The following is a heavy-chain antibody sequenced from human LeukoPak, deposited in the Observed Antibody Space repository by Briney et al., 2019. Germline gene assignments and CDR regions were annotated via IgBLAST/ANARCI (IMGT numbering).Heavy chain of an antibody. V-gene: IGHV1-18*01. Sequence: ASVKVSCKASGYSFTRYGISWVRQAPGQGLEWMTWISAYNDNTNYAQKSQGRVTMTTDTSTSTAYMELRSLRYEDTALYYCARVRYCTSTSCYGPEDDAFDIWGQGTMVTVSS. D-gene: IGHD2-2*01. CDR3: ARVRYCTSTSCYGPEDDAFDI. J-gene: IGHJ3*02. CDR2: ISAYNDNT. CDR1: GYSFTRYG.